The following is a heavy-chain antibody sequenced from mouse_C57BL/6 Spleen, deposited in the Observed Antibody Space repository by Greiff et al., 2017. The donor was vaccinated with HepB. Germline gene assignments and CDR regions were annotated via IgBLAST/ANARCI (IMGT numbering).Heavy chain of an antibody. D-gene: IGHD2-3*01. J-gene: IGHJ4*01. Sequence: VQLQQSGPGLVQPSPSLSITCTVSGFSLTSYGVHWVRQSPGKGLEWLGVIWRGGSTDYNAAFISRLSISKDNSKSKVFFKMNSLQADDTAIYYCARRGWLNPYYAMDYWGQGTSVTVSS. CDR2: IWRGGST. CDR3: ARRGWLNPYYAMDY. CDR1: GFSLTSYG. V-gene: IGHV2-2*01.